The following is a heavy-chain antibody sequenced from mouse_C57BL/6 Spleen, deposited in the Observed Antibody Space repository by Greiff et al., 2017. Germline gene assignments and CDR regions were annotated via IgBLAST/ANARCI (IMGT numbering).Heavy chain of an antibody. Sequence: QVQLKESGPGLVQPSQSLSITCTVSGFSLTSYGVHWVRQSPGKGLEWLGVIWSGGSTDYNAAFISRLSISKDNSKSQVFFKMNSLQADDTAIYYWASSPTTVVATYYAMDYWGQGTSVTVSS. CDR1: GFSLTSYG. CDR2: IWSGGST. D-gene: IGHD1-1*01. CDR3: ASSPTTVVATYYAMDY. J-gene: IGHJ4*01. V-gene: IGHV2-2*01.